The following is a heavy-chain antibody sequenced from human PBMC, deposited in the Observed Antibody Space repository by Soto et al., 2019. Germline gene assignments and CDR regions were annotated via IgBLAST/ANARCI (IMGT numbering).Heavy chain of an antibody. J-gene: IGHJ1*01. Sequence: GGSLRLSCAASGFTFSSYGMHWVRQAPGKGLEWVAVIWYDGSNKYYADSVKGRFTISRDNSKNTLYLQMNSLRAEDTAVYYCAREEGCSGGSCYSNFQHWGQGTLVTVSS. CDR2: IWYDGSNK. CDR3: AREEGCSGGSCYSNFQH. V-gene: IGHV3-33*01. CDR1: GFTFSSYG. D-gene: IGHD2-15*01.